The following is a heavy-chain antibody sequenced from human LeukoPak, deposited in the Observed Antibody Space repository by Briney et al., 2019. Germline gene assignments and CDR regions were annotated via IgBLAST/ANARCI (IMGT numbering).Heavy chain of an antibody. V-gene: IGHV3-7*04. CDR1: GFTFTNYW. D-gene: IGHD3/OR15-3a*01. Sequence: GGSLRLSCAGSGFTFTNYWMSWVRQAPGKGLQWVANINHDGSDKSYVDSVKGRFTISRDNAKNSLYLRMNSLTDQDTAVYYCVRGRTGYYAASPGYFQHWGQGTLVTVSS. CDR2: INHDGSDK. CDR3: VRGRTGYYAASPGYFQH. J-gene: IGHJ1*01.